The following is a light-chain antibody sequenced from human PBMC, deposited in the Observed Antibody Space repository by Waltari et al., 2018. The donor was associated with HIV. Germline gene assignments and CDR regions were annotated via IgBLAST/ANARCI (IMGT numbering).Light chain of an antibody. Sequence: QSVLTQPPSVSGAPGQRVTISCPGSSSNIGAGSDVHWYQQLPGTAPKLLIYGNSNRPSGVPDRFSGSKSGTSASLAITGLQAADEADYYCQSYDSSLTTWVFGGGTKLTVL. CDR2: GNS. CDR3: QSYDSSLTTWV. CDR1: SSNIGAGSD. J-gene: IGLJ3*02. V-gene: IGLV1-40*01.